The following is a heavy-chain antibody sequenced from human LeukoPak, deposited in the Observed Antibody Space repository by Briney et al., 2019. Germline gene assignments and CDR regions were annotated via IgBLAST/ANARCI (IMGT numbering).Heavy chain of an antibody. D-gene: IGHD5-18*01. CDR3: ARDVGTALVTGDY. V-gene: IGHV4-59*12. J-gene: IGHJ4*02. Sequence: PSETLSLTCTVSGGSISSYYWSWLRQPPGKGLEWIGYIYYSGSTNYNPSLKSRVTISVDTSKNQLSLKLISVTAADTAVYYCARDVGTALVTGDYWGQGTLVTVSS. CDR2: IYYSGST. CDR1: GGSISSYY.